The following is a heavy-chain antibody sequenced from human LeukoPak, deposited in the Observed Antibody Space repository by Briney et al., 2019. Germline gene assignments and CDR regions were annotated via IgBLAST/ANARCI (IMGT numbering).Heavy chain of an antibody. V-gene: IGHV3-23*01. CDR2: ISGSGGST. J-gene: IGHJ4*02. CDR3: ASSGYDFWSGYSPFDY. D-gene: IGHD3-3*01. Sequence: PGGSLRLSCAASGFTFSSYAMSWVRQAPGKGLEWVSAISGSGGSTYYADSVKGRFTISRDNSKSTLYLQMNSLRAEDTAVYYCASSGYDFWSGYSPFDYWGQGTLVTVSS. CDR1: GFTFSSYA.